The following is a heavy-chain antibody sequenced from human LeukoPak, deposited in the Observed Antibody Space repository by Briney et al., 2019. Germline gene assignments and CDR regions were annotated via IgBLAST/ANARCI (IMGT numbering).Heavy chain of an antibody. CDR2: INSDGSST. V-gene: IGHV3-74*01. D-gene: IGHD3-9*01. CDR3: ARERYDILTGYSNFDY. J-gene: IGHJ4*02. CDR1: GFTFSSYW. Sequence: GGSLRLSCAASGFTFSSYWMHWVRQAPGKGLVWVSRINSDGSSTSYADSVKGRFTISRDNAKNTLYLQMNSLRAEDTAEYYCARERYDILTGYSNFDYWGQGTLVTVSS.